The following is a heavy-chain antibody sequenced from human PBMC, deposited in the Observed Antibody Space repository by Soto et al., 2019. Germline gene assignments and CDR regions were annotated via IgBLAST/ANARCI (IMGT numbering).Heavy chain of an antibody. J-gene: IGHJ4*02. CDR3: AKSWNLDFSATWYAPDY. V-gene: IGHV3-30*18. CDR2: VSSDGGRR. Sequence: GGSLRLSCEASLFIFQNFGMHWVRQAPGKGLEWLGVVSSDGGRRYYADSVRGRLNISRDNPKNTLHLQLDRLSADDTAVYYCAKSWNLDFSATWYAPDYWGQGTLVTVSS. CDR1: LFIFQNFG. D-gene: IGHD6-13*01.